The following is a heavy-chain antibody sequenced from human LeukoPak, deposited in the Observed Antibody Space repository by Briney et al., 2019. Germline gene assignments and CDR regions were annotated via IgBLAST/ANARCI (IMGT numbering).Heavy chain of an antibody. V-gene: IGHV1-2*04. J-gene: IGHJ4*02. D-gene: IGHD5-18*01. Sequence: ASVKVSCEASGYTFTGYYMHWVRQAPGQGLEWMGWVNPNSGGTNYAQKFQGWVTMTRDTSISTAYMELSRLRSDDTAVYYCARGGYSYGFSFDYWGQGTLVTVSS. CDR3: ARGGYSYGFSFDY. CDR1: GYTFTGYY. CDR2: VNPNSGGT.